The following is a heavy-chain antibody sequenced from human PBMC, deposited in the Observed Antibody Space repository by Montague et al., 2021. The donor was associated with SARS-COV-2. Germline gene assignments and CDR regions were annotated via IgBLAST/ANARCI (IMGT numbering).Heavy chain of an antibody. Sequence: VKPTQTLTLTCTFSGFSLSTSGMCVSWIRQPPGKALEWLALIDWDDDKYYSTSLKTRLTISKDTSKNQVVLTMTNMDPVDTATYYCARIRDYDILTGSYSGFDYWGQGTRVTVSS. V-gene: IGHV2-70*01. CDR2: IDWDDDK. CDR3: ARIRDYDILTGSYSGFDY. D-gene: IGHD3-9*01. CDR1: GFSLSTSGMC. J-gene: IGHJ4*02.